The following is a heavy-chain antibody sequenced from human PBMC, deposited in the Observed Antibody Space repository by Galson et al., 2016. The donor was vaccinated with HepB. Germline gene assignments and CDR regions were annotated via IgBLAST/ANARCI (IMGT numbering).Heavy chain of an antibody. CDR2: ISKSGGT. CDR3: AHDYRRGIFDI. Sequence: SETLSLTCDVYGGSYSNYYWNWIRQPPGKGLEWIGEISKSGGTTYNPSLKPRVTISRDGFSLTLTSVTAADTAVYYWAHDYRRGIFDIWAQGTLVTVSS. CDR1: GGSYSNYY. D-gene: IGHD4-11*01. J-gene: IGHJ4*02. V-gene: IGHV4-34*01.